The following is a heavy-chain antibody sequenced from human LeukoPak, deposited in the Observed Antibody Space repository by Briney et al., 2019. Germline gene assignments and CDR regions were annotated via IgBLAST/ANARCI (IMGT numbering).Heavy chain of an antibody. Sequence: ASVKVSCKASGYTFTGYYMHWVRQAPGQGLERMGWINPNSGGTNYAQKFQGWVTMTRDTSISTAYMELSRLRSDDTAVYYCARAFSGYYFDYWGQGTLVTVSS. D-gene: IGHD5-12*01. CDR3: ARAFSGYYFDY. CDR1: GYTFTGYY. CDR2: INPNSGGT. J-gene: IGHJ4*02. V-gene: IGHV1-2*04.